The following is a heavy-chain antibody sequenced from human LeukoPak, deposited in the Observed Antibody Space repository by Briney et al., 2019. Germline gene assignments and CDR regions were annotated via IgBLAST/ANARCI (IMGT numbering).Heavy chain of an antibody. D-gene: IGHD4-11*01. CDR3: ARETTVTCNFDY. CDR2: IYYSGST. Sequence: KPSETLSLTCTVSGGSISSSSYYWGWIRQPPGKGLEWIGSIYYSGSTYHNPSLKSRVTISVDTSKNQFSLKLSSVTAADTAVYYCARETTVTCNFDYWGQGTLVTVSS. CDR1: GGSISSSSYY. J-gene: IGHJ4*02. V-gene: IGHV4-39*07.